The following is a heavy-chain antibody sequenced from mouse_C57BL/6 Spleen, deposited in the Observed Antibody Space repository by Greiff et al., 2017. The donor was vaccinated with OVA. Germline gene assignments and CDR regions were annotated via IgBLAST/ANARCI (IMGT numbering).Heavy chain of an antibody. D-gene: IGHD2-4*01. CDR2: INYDGSST. J-gene: IGHJ4*01. CDR3: ARGGYDYDKDAMDY. CDR1: GFTFSDYY. V-gene: IGHV5-16*01. Sequence: EVQLVESEGGLVQPGSSMKLSCTASGFTFSDYYMAWVRQVPEKGLEWVANINYDGSSTYYLDSLKSRFIISRDNAKNILYLQMSSLKSEDTATYYCARGGYDYDKDAMDYWGQGTSVTVSS.